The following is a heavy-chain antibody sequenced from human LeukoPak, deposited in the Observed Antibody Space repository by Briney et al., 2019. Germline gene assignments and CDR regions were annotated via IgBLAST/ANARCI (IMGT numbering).Heavy chain of an antibody. V-gene: IGHV4-34*01. CDR2: INHSGST. CDR1: GGPFSGYY. CDR3: ARRGPGYSYYYYGMDV. Sequence: SETLSLTCAVYGGPFSGYYWSWIRQPPGKGLEWIGEINHSGSTNYNPSLKSRVTISVDTSKNQFSLKLSSVTAADTAVYYCARRGPGYSYYYYGMDVWGQGTTVTVSS. J-gene: IGHJ6*02. D-gene: IGHD5-18*01.